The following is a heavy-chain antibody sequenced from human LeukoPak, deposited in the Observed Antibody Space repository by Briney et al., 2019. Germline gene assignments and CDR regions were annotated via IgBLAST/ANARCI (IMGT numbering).Heavy chain of an antibody. D-gene: IGHD3-10*01. Sequence: GGSLRLSCAASGLTFSSYSMNWVRQAPGKGLEWVSSISSSSSYIYYADSVKGRFTISRDNAKNSLYLQMNSLRAEDTAVYYCARDLIREATYYYYGMDVWGQGTTVTVSS. CDR2: ISSSSSYI. J-gene: IGHJ6*02. CDR1: GLTFSSYS. CDR3: ARDLIREATYYYYGMDV. V-gene: IGHV3-21*01.